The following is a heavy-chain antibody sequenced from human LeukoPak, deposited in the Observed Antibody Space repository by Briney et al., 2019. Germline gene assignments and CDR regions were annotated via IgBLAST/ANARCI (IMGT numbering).Heavy chain of an antibody. CDR1: GGSVSSGSYY. V-gene: IGHV4-61*01. CDR2: IYYSGST. D-gene: IGHD4-17*01. Sequence: SETLSLTCIVSGGSVSSGSYYWSWIRQPPGKGLEWIGYIYYSGSTNYNPSLKSRVTISVDTSKNQFSLKLSSVTAADTAVYYCARALQHDYGDYYFDYWGQGVLVTVSS. CDR3: ARALQHDYGDYYFDY. J-gene: IGHJ4*02.